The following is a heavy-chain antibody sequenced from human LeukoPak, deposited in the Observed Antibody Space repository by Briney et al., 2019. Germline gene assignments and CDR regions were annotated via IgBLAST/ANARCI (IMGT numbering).Heavy chain of an antibody. J-gene: IGHJ6*02. V-gene: IGHV1-69*04. CDR1: GGTFSSYA. Sequence: SVKVSCKASGGTFSSYAISWARQAPGQGLEWMGRIIPILGIANYAQKFQGRVTITADKSTSTAYMELSSLRSEDTAVYYCARAFGVSSSSQEAYYYYGMDVWGQGTTVTVSS. CDR2: IIPILGIA. D-gene: IGHD6-6*01. CDR3: ARAFGVSSSSQEAYYYYGMDV.